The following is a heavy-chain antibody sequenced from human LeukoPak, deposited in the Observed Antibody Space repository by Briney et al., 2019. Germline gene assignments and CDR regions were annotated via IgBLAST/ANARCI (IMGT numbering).Heavy chain of an antibody. Sequence: GGSLRLSCTASGFTFSTYWIHWVRQAPGKGLVWVSQIKFDGGLASYADSVKGRFTISRDNAKNTLYLQMNSLGTEDTAVYYCVTGHYDSRMYFDLWGRGTLVTVSS. J-gene: IGHJ2*01. CDR1: GFTFSTYW. D-gene: IGHD3-16*01. CDR3: VTGHYDSRMYFDL. CDR2: IKFDGGLA. V-gene: IGHV3-74*01.